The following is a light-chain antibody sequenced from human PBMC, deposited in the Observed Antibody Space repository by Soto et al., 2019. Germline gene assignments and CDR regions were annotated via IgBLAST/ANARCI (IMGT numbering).Light chain of an antibody. CDR2: LNSDGSH. V-gene: IGLV4-69*01. CDR1: SGHSSYA. J-gene: IGLJ2*01. CDR3: QTWGTGRV. Sequence: QLVLTQSPSASASLGASVKITCTLSSGHSSYAIAWYQQQPEKGPRYLMKLNSDGSHSKGDGIPDRFSGSSSGAERYLTISSLQSEDEADYYCQTWGTGRVFGGGTKLTVL.